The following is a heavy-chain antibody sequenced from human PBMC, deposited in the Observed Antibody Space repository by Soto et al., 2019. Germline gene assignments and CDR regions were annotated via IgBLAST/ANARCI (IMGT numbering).Heavy chain of an antibody. Sequence: ASVKVSCKASGHTFTRSGISWVRQAPGQGLEWMGWISTYNGDTNYAQTFQGRVTMTTDTSTSTVYMELRSLRSDDTAVYYCAREGVAPYYYYGMDVWGQGTPVTVSS. D-gene: IGHD5-12*01. CDR1: GHTFTRSG. V-gene: IGHV1-18*01. CDR2: ISTYNGDT. CDR3: AREGVAPYYYYGMDV. J-gene: IGHJ6*02.